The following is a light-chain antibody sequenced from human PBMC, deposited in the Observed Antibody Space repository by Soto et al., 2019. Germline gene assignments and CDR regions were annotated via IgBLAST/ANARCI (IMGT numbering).Light chain of an antibody. J-gene: IGKJ5*01. CDR2: DAS. Sequence: EIVLTQSPATLSLSPGERATLSCRASQSVSSYLAWYQQKPGQAPRLLIYDASNGATGIPARFSASGSGTDFTLTISSVEPEDSAVYYCQQRGNWITFGPGTRLEIK. CDR3: QQRGNWIT. CDR1: QSVSSY. V-gene: IGKV3-11*01.